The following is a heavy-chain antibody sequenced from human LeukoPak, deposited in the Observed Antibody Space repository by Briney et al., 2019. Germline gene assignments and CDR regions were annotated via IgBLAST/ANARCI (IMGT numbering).Heavy chain of an antibody. CDR3: AKDRMNVVGTYYFDY. Sequence: GGSLRLSCAASGFTFSSYWMHWVRQAPGKGLVWVSRINTDGSSTSYADSVKGRFTISRDNSKNTLYLQMNSLRAEDTAVYYCAKDRMNVVGTYYFDYWGQGTLVTVSS. CDR2: INTDGSST. J-gene: IGHJ4*02. V-gene: IGHV3-74*01. CDR1: GFTFSSYW. D-gene: IGHD1-26*01.